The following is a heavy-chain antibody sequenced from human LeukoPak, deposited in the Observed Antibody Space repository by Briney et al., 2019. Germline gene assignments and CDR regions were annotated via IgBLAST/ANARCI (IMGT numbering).Heavy chain of an antibody. CDR1: GFSVSDYW. CDR2: IKQDGSEK. CDR3: VRDGGTDWYVP. J-gene: IGHJ5*02. Sequence: PGGSLSLSYAASGFSVSDYWMTWVRQAPGKGLEWVANIKQDGSEKTYVDSVKGRFTISRDNAKNSLYLQMNSLRVEDTAMYYCVRDGGTDWYVPLGQGTLVTVFS. V-gene: IGHV3-7*01. D-gene: IGHD1-1*01.